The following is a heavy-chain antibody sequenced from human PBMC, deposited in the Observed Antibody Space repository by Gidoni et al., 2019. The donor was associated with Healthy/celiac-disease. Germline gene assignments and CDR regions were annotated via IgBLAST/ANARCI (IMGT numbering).Heavy chain of an antibody. CDR2: SYYSGST. CDR1: GGSISSSSYY. CDR3: ARLRMAYYFDY. D-gene: IGHD2-8*01. J-gene: IGHJ4*02. V-gene: IGHV4-39*01. Sequence: QLQLQESGPGLVKPSETLSLTCTVSGGSISSSSYYWGWIRQPPGKGLEWIGSSYYSGSTYYNPSLKSRVTISVDTSKNQFSLKLSSVTAADTAVYYCARLRMAYYFDYWGQGTLVTVSS.